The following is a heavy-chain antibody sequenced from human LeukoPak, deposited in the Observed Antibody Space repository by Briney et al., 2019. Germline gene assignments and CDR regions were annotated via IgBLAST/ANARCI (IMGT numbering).Heavy chain of an antibody. Sequence: SETLSLTCTVSGGSISSYYWSWIRQPPGKGLEWIGYIYYSGSTNYNPSLESPATISIDMSKNQFSLNLSSVTAADTAVYYCARVRLSGVIDYWGQGTLVTVSS. J-gene: IGHJ4*02. V-gene: IGHV4-59*01. CDR2: IYYSGST. CDR3: ARVRLSGVIDY. CDR1: GGSISSYY. D-gene: IGHD2-15*01.